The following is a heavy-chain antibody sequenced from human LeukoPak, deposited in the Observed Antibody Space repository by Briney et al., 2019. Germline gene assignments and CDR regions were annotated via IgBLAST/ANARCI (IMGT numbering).Heavy chain of an antibody. CDR3: ARETYYYDSSGYLPHPFEY. CDR2: ISSCSSYI. J-gene: IGHJ4*02. D-gene: IGHD3-22*01. V-gene: IGHV3-21*01. Sequence: GGSLRLSCAASGFTFSRYSMNWVRQAPGKGLECVSSISSCSSYIYYADSVKGRFSISRDNAKNSLYLQMNSLRAEDTAVYYCARETYYYDSSGYLPHPFEYWGQGTLVTVSS. CDR1: GFTFSRYS.